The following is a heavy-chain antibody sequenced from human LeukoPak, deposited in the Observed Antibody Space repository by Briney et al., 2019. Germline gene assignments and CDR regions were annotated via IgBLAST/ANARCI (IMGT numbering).Heavy chain of an antibody. D-gene: IGHD4-17*01. V-gene: IGHV3-23*01. Sequence: GGSLRLSCAASGFAFNDAWMSWVRQAPGKGLEWVSAISGSGGSTYYADSVKGRFTISRDNSKNTLYLQMNSLRAEDTAVYYCAKRLITVTTWFDYWGQGTLVTVSS. CDR3: AKRLITVTTWFDY. CDR1: GFAFNDAW. CDR2: ISGSGGST. J-gene: IGHJ4*02.